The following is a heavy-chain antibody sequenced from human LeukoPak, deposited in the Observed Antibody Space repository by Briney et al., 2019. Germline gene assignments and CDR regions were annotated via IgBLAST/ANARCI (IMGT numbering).Heavy chain of an antibody. Sequence: PGGSLRLSCAASGFTFSNYAMTWVRQAPGKGLEWVSAISGSGGATFYADSVKGRFSISRGNSKNTLYVQMNSLSPEDTAVYYCAKGPVVPVATYFFDYWGQGTLVIVSS. J-gene: IGHJ4*02. D-gene: IGHD2-2*01. CDR3: AKGPVVPVATYFFDY. CDR1: GFTFSNYA. V-gene: IGHV3-23*01. CDR2: ISGSGGAT.